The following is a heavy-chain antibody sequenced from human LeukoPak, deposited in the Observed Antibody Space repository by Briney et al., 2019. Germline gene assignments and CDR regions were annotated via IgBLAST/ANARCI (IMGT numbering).Heavy chain of an antibody. J-gene: IGHJ6*02. CDR3: TTLRGDYGASYGMDV. Sequence: GGSLRLSCVVSGVTFSSHWMSWVRQAPGKGLEWVGRIKSKTDGGTTDYAAPVKGRFTISRDDSKNTLYLQMNSLKTEDTAVYYCTTLRGDYGASYGMDVWGQGTTVTASS. D-gene: IGHD3-10*01. CDR1: GVTFSSHW. CDR2: IKSKTDGGTT. V-gene: IGHV3-15*01.